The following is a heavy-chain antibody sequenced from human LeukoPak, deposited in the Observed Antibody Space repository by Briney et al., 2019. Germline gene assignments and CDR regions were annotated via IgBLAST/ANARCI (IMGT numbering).Heavy chain of an antibody. CDR1: GFTFSNYN. J-gene: IGHJ4*02. Sequence: GGSLRLSCAASGFTFSNYNMNWVRQAPGKGLEWVGRIKSKTDGGTTDYAAPVKGRFTISRDDSENTLFLQMNSLKTEDTAVYYCTTDGLMVRGVMHNDWGQGTLVTVSS. V-gene: IGHV3-15*01. D-gene: IGHD3-10*01. CDR3: TTDGLMVRGVMHND. CDR2: IKSKTDGGTT.